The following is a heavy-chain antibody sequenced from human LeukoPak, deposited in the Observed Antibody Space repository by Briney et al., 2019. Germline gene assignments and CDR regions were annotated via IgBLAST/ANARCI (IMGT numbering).Heavy chain of an antibody. J-gene: IGHJ6*02. CDR1: GYTFTGYG. CDR2: ISAYNGNT. D-gene: IGHD6-19*01. Sequence: ASVKVSCKASGYTFTGYGVSWVRQAPGQGLEWMGWISAYNGNTNYAQKLQGRVTMTTDTSTSTAYMELRSLRSDDTAVYYCARDPIAVAGADPYYYYGMDVWGQGTTVTVSS. CDR3: ARDPIAVAGADPYYYYGMDV. V-gene: IGHV1-18*01.